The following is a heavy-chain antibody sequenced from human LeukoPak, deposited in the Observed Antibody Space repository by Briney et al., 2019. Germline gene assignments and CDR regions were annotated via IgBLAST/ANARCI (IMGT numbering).Heavy chain of an antibody. CDR3: ARRSGYYAFGYFQH. CDR2: INHSGST. V-gene: IGHV4-34*01. CDR1: GGSFSGYY. Sequence: SETLSLTCGVYGGSFSGYYWSWIRQPPGKGLEWIGEINHSGSTNYNPSLKSRVTISVDTSKNQFSLKLSSVTAADTAVYYCARRSGYYAFGYFQHWGQGILVTVSS. J-gene: IGHJ1*01. D-gene: IGHD3-3*01.